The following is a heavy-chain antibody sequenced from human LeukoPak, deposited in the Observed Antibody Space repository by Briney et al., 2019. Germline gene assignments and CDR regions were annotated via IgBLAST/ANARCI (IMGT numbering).Heavy chain of an antibody. CDR2: ISGSGGST. J-gene: IGHJ4*02. V-gene: IGHV3-23*01. CDR3: AKDLLYLAGVVAATGGFDY. D-gene: IGHD2-15*01. CDR1: GFTFSSYA. Sequence: GGSLRLSCAASGFTFSSYAMSWVRQAPGKGLEWVSAISGSGGSTYYADSVKGRFTISRDNSKNTLYLQMNSLRAEDTAVYYCAKDLLYLAGVVAATGGFDYWGQGTLVTVSS.